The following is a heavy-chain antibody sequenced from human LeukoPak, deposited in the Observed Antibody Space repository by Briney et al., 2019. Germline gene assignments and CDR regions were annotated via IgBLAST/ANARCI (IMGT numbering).Heavy chain of an antibody. D-gene: IGHD6-13*01. CDR1: GFTFISYD. Sequence: GGSLRLSCAASGFTFISYDIHWVRQAAGKGLAWVAVMTSDGSLKIYTDSVRGRFTISRDNSKNTLYLEMNSLRVDDTAIYYCARDPRSAAPDYFDSWGQGTLVTVSS. CDR2: MTSDGSLK. J-gene: IGHJ4*02. CDR3: ARDPRSAAPDYFDS. V-gene: IGHV3-30-3*01.